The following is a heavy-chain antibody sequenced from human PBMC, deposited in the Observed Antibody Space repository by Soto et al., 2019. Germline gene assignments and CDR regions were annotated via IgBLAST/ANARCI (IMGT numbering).Heavy chain of an antibody. J-gene: IGHJ4*02. CDR2: IIPIFGTA. D-gene: IGHD3-22*01. V-gene: IGHV1-69*13. CDR3: ARVSKTYYYDSSGYPEPFDY. Sequence: ASVKVSCKASGGTFSSYAISWVRQAPGQGLEWMGGIIPIFGTANYAQKFQGRVTITADESTSTAYMELSSLRSEDTAVYYCARVSKTYYYDSSGYPEPFDYWGQGTLVTVSS. CDR1: GGTFSSYA.